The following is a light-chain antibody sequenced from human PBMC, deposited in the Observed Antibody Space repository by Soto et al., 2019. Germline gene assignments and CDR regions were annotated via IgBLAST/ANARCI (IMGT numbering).Light chain of an antibody. CDR3: QQRSNWPPYT. V-gene: IGKV3-11*01. J-gene: IGKJ2*01. CDR2: DAS. Sequence: EIVLTQSPATLSLSPGERATLSCRASQSVSSYLAWYQQKPGQAPRLLIYDASNRATGIPARVSGSGSGTDFTLTISSREPEDFAVYYCQQRSNWPPYTFGQGTKLEIK. CDR1: QSVSSY.